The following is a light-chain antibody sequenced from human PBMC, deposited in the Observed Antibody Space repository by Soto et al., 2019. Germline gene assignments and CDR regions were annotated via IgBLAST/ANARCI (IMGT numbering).Light chain of an antibody. Sequence: DIQMTQSPSSLSASVGDRVTITCRASQGISNFLAWYQHKPGKVPKLLIYAASTLQSGVPSRFSGSGSGTDFTLTINSLQPEDVATYYCQKYKSAPSLTFGGGTKVEIK. V-gene: IGKV1-27*01. CDR3: QKYKSAPSLT. CDR1: QGISNF. J-gene: IGKJ4*01. CDR2: AAS.